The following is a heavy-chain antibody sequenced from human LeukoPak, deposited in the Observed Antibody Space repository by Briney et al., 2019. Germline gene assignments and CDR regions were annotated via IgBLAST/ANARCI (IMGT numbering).Heavy chain of an antibody. Sequence: ASVKVSCKASGYTFTNNFMHWVRQAPGQGLEWIGIINPSGDNTWYAQKFQGRVTMTRDVATSTDYLEVSSLRSEDTAVYYCARDNSLRDTAWWFDPWGQGTLVTVSS. CDR3: ARDNSLRDTAWWFDP. D-gene: IGHD5-24*01. CDR2: INPSGDNT. V-gene: IGHV1-46*01. J-gene: IGHJ5*02. CDR1: GYTFTNNF.